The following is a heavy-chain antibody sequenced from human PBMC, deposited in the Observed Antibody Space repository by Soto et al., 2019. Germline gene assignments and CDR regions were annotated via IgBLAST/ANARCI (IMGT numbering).Heavy chain of an antibody. Sequence: GGSLRLSCAASGFTFSDYYMSWIRQAPGKGLEWVSYISSSSSYTNYADSVKGRFTISRDNAKNSLYLRMNSLRAEDTAVYYCARDKTSAGSGVDPWGQGTLVTVSS. CDR1: GFTFSDYY. CDR2: ISSSSSYT. J-gene: IGHJ5*02. D-gene: IGHD3-10*01. CDR3: ARDKTSAGSGVDP. V-gene: IGHV3-11*06.